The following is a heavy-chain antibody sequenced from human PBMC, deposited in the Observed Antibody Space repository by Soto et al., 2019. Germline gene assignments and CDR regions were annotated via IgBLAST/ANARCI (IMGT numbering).Heavy chain of an antibody. J-gene: IGHJ5*02. V-gene: IGHV4-4*02. Sequence: SETLSLNCAVSGGSISSSSWWTWVRQPPGKGLQWVGEIYYSGNTNYNPSLKSRVTMSVDKSRNQFSLKLTSVTAADTAVYYCGREKDIVVVQAGWLDPWGQGTLVTVSS. D-gene: IGHD2-2*01. CDR1: GGSISSSSW. CDR2: IYYSGNT. CDR3: GREKDIVVVQAGWLDP.